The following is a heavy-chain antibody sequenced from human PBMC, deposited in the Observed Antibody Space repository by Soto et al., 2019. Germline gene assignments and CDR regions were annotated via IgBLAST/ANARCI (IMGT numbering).Heavy chain of an antibody. V-gene: IGHV1-2*04. J-gene: IGHJ3*02. CDR2: INPNSGAT. Sequence: SVKVSCKASGYTFTGNYLHWVRQAPGQRLEWMGWINPNSGATNYPQKFQGWVTMTRDTSISTVYMEMKRLRSDDTAIYYCARERRGRSFDIWGQGTMVTGSS. CDR3: ARERRGRSFDI. CDR1: GYTFTGNY.